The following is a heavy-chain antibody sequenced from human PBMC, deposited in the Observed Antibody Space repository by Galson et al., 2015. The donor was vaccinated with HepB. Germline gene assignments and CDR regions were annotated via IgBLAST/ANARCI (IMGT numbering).Heavy chain of an antibody. CDR1: GGTFSSYA. D-gene: IGHD3-22*01. J-gene: IGHJ6*03. CDR2: IIPIFGTA. Sequence: QSGAEVKKPGSSVKVSCKASGGTFSSYAISWVRQAPGQGLEWMGGIIPIFGTANYAQKFQGRVTITADESTSTAYMELSSLRSEDTAVYYCARLNYYDSSGYYSYYYYMDVWGKGTTVTVSS. V-gene: IGHV1-69*01. CDR3: ARLNYYDSSGYYSYYYYMDV.